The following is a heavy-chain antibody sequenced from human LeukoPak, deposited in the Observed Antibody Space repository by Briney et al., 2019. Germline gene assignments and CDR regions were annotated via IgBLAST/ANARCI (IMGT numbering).Heavy chain of an antibody. Sequence: SETLSLTCTLSGDSISNYYWSWIRQPAGKGLQWIGHIFTSGSTKYNPSLNSRLTMSVDTSKNHFSLKLTSVTAADTAVYYCARGGVDYMDVWGKGTTVTVSS. J-gene: IGHJ6*03. CDR2: IFTSGST. V-gene: IGHV4-4*07. D-gene: IGHD2-8*01. CDR3: ARGGVDYMDV. CDR1: GDSISNYY.